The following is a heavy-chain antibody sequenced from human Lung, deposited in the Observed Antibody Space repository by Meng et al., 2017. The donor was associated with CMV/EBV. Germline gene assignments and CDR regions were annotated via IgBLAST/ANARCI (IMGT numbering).Heavy chain of an antibody. D-gene: IGHD6-13*01. CDR1: GFTFSGSA. CDR3: TRLTAADTSFDC. J-gene: IGHJ4*02. CDR2: IKTKADNYAT. Sequence: GGSXRLXCAASGFTFSGSAIHWVRQASGKGLEWVGRIKTKADNYATAYAALLKGRFTISRDDSQNTAYLQMNSLKTEDTAVYYCTRLTAADTSFDCWGQGTLVTVSS. V-gene: IGHV3-73*01.